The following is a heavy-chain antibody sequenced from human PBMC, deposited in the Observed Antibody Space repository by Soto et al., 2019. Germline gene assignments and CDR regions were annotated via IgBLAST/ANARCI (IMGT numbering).Heavy chain of an antibody. V-gene: IGHV3-33*01. CDR2: IWYDGRNE. J-gene: IGHJ5*01. CDR1: GFTFSSYG. Sequence: WGSPRLSCVASGFTFSSYGMHWVQQAQGKGLEWVAFIWYDGRNENYTDSVKGRFSISRDNSKNTLYLQMNSLRAADTALYYCARGSAIDRLDSSGQGPMVTV. CDR3: ARGSAIDRLDS.